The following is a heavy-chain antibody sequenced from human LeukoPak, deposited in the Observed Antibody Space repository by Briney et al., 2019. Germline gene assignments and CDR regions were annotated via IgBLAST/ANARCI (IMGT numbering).Heavy chain of an antibody. CDR2: IWYDGSNK. V-gene: IGHV3-33*01. J-gene: IGHJ3*02. CDR3: ARDRSGYSDAFDI. D-gene: IGHD6-13*01. CDR1: GFTFSSYG. Sequence: GGSLRLSCAASGFTFSSYGMHWVRQAPGKGLEWVAVIWYDGSNKYYADSVKGRFTISRDNSKNTLYLQMNSLRAEDTAVYYCARDRSGYSDAFDIWGQGTMVTASS.